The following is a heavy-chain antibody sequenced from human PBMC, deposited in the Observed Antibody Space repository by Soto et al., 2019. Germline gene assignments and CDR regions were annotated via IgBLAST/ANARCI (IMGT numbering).Heavy chain of an antibody. V-gene: IGHV1-18*01. Sequence: ASVKVSCKASGYTFTSYGISWVRQAPGQGLEWMGWISAYNGNTNYAQKFQGRVTVTTDTSTSTAFIELRNLKSDDTAVYYCTRDWHPRFDPWGPGTLVTVSS. CDR2: ISAYNGNT. J-gene: IGHJ5*02. CDR3: TRDWHPRFDP. CDR1: GYTFTSYG.